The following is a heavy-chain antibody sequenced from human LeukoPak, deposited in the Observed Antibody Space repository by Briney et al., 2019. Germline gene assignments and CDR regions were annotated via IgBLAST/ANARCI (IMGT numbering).Heavy chain of an antibody. V-gene: IGHV5-51*01. CDR3: VRQPRVHTPDF. D-gene: IGHD1-1*01. CDR2: VSPSDSDT. Sequence: SGESLKISCEGSGYTFTNFWIGWVRQMPGKGLEWMGIVSPSDSDTRYSPSFQGQVTISADKSITTAYLQWSSLKASDTATYYCVRQPRVHTPDFWGQGTLVTVSS. CDR1: GYTFTNFW. J-gene: IGHJ4*02.